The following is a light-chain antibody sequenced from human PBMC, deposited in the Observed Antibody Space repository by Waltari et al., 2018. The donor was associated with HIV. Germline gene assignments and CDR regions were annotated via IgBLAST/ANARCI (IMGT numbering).Light chain of an antibody. V-gene: IGLV3-1*01. CDR2: QDG. CDR3: QAWDSSTWM. J-gene: IGLJ3*02. CDR1: HLGAKY. Sequence: SYELTQPPSVSVSPGQTARIPYSGAHLGAKYACWYQQKPGQSPVLVLYQDGKRPSGIPERFSGSNSGNTATLIISGTQAMDEADYYCQAWDSSTWMFGGGTKLTVL.